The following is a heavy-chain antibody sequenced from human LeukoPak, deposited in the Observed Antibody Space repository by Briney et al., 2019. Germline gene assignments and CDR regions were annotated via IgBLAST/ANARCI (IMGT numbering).Heavy chain of an antibody. CDR3: ARGTLLRQWELLPFDY. J-gene: IGHJ4*02. CDR2: ISGSGGST. V-gene: IGHV3-23*01. D-gene: IGHD1-26*01. CDR1: GFTFSSYA. Sequence: PGGSLRLSCAASGFTFSSYAMSWVRQAPGRGLEWVSAISGSGGSTYYADSVKGRFTISRDNAKNSLYLQMNSLRAEDTAVYYCARGTLLRQWELLPFDYWGQGTLVTVSS.